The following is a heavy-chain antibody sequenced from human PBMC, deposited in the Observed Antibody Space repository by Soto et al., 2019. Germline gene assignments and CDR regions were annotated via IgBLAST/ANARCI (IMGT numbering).Heavy chain of an antibody. CDR3: AKLPKGYCSSTSCPHYYYYYYMDV. J-gene: IGHJ6*03. CDR2: ISGSGGST. V-gene: IGHV3-23*01. Sequence: GGSLRLSCAASGFTFSSYAMSWVRQAPGKGLEWVSAISGSGGSTYYADSVKGRFTISRDNSKNTLYLQMDSLRAEDTAEYYCAKLPKGYCSSTSCPHYYYYYYMDVWGKGTTVTVSS. D-gene: IGHD2-2*01. CDR1: GFTFSSYA.